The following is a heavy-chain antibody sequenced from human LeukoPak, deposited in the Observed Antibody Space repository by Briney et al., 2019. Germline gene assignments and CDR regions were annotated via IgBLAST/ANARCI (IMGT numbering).Heavy chain of an antibody. J-gene: IGHJ6*02. CDR1: GGSISSGGYY. V-gene: IGHV4-31*03. Sequence: SQTLSLTCTVSGGSISSGGYYWSWIRQHPGKGLEWIGYIYYSGSTYYNLSLKSRVTISVDTSKNQFSLKLSSVTAADTAVYYCARDRRSQGYGMDVWGQGTTVTVSS. CDR3: ARDRRSQGYGMDV. CDR2: IYYSGST.